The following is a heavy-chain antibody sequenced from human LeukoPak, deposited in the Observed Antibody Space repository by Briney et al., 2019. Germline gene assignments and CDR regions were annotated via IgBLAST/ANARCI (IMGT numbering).Heavy chain of an antibody. Sequence: SETLSLTCTVSGGSISSSSYYWGWTRQPPGKGLEWIGSIYYSGSTYYNPSLKSRVTISVDTSKNQFSLKLSSVTAADTAVYYCARETVTYYYDSSGYPTLDYWGQGTLVTVSS. J-gene: IGHJ4*02. CDR1: GGSISSSSYY. CDR2: IYYSGST. D-gene: IGHD3-22*01. V-gene: IGHV4-39*07. CDR3: ARETVTYYYDSSGYPTLDY.